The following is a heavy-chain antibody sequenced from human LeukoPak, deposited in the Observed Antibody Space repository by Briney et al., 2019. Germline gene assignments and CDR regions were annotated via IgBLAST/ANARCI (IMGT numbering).Heavy chain of an antibody. J-gene: IGHJ4*02. D-gene: IGHD1-26*01. CDR2: ISSSGSTI. CDR1: GFTFSSYE. Sequence: GGSLRLSCAASGFTFSSYEMNWVRQAPGKGLEWVSYISSSGSTIYYADSVKGRFTISRDNANNSLFPQMNSLRAGDTAVYYCACLIVGATPSFDYWGQGTQVTVSS. V-gene: IGHV3-48*03. CDR3: ACLIVGATPSFDY.